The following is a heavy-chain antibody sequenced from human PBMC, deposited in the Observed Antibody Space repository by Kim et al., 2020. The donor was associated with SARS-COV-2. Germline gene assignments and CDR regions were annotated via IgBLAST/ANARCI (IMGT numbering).Heavy chain of an antibody. V-gene: IGHV4-31*03. CDR1: GGSISSGGYY. J-gene: IGHJ4*02. CDR3: ASWLSGGSLYYYDSSGQFDY. Sequence: SETLSLTCTVSGGSISSGGYYWSWIRQHPGKGLEWIGYIYYSGSTYYNPSLKSRVTISVDTSKNQFSLKLSSVTAADTAVYYCASWLSGGSLYYYDSSGQFDYWGQGTLVTVSS. CDR2: IYYSGST. D-gene: IGHD3-22*01.